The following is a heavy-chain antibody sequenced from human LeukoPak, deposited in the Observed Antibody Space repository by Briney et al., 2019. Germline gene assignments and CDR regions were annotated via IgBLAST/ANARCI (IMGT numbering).Heavy chain of an antibody. CDR3: ARDPTYYYDSSGPV. D-gene: IGHD3-22*01. Sequence: GASVKVSCKASGGTFSSYAISWVRQAPGQGLEWMGRIIPIFGTANYAQKFQGRVTITTDESTSTAYMELSSLRSEDTAVYYCARDPTYYYDSSGPVWGQGTLVTVSS. CDR2: IIPIFGTA. V-gene: IGHV1-69*05. J-gene: IGHJ4*02. CDR1: GGTFSSYA.